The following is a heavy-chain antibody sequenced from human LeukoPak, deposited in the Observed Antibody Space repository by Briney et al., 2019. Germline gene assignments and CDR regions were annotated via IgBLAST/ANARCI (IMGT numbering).Heavy chain of an antibody. CDR1: GFIFTNYW. V-gene: IGHV5-51*01. D-gene: IGHD2-2*02. CDR3: AGHSFDTVDAFDV. J-gene: IGHJ3*01. Sequence: HGESPKISCKASGFIFTNYWIGWVRQLPGKGLEWMGIIYPGDSDTRYSPSFQGQVTISADKSSSTAYLQWRSLKASDTAMYYCAGHSFDTVDAFDVWGQGTIVIVSA. CDR2: IYPGDSDT.